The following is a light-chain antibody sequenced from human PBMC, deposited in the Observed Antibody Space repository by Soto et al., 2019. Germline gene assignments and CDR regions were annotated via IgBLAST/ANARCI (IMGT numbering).Light chain of an antibody. CDR3: SSYTSNSTVV. Sequence: QSVMTQPPSVSAAPGQKVTISCSGSSSNIGGNSVSWYQQLPGTAPKLLIYDDNKRPSGIPDRFSGSKSGTSATLGITGFQTGDEADYYCSSYTSNSTVVFGGGTKLTVL. J-gene: IGLJ2*01. CDR1: SSNIGGNS. CDR2: DDN. V-gene: IGLV1-51*01.